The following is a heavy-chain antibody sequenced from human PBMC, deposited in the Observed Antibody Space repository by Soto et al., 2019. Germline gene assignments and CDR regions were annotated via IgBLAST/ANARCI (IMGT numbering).Heavy chain of an antibody. Sequence: QVQLVESGGGVVQPGRSLRLSCAASGFTFSSYGMHWVRQAPGKGLEWVAVISYDGSNKYYADSVKGRFTISRDNSKNTLYLQMNSLRAEDTAVYYCAKAYAFWSGYSVYWGQGTLVTVSS. CDR2: ISYDGSNK. D-gene: IGHD3-3*01. V-gene: IGHV3-30*18. CDR3: AKAYAFWSGYSVY. CDR1: GFTFSSYG. J-gene: IGHJ4*02.